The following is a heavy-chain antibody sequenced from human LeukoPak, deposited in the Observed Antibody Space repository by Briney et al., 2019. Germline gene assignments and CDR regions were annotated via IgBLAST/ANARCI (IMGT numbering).Heavy chain of an antibody. V-gene: IGHV3-43*02. Sequence: QPGGSLRLSCAASGFTFSSYAMSWVRQAPGKGLEWVSLISGDGGSTYYADSVKGRFTISRDNSKNSLYLQMNSLRTEDTALYYRANLDAFDIWGQGTMVTVSS. CDR2: ISGDGGST. CDR3: ANLDAFDI. CDR1: GFTFSSYA. J-gene: IGHJ3*02.